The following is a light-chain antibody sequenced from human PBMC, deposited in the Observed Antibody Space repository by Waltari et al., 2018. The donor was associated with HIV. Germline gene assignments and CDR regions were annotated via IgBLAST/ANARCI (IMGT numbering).Light chain of an antibody. V-gene: IGKV3-15*01. CDR3: QQYNNWPPWT. CDR1: QSVSSN. Sequence: EIVMTQSAATLSVSPGERATHSCRASQSVSSNLAWYQQKPGQPPRLLIYGASTRATDIPARFSGSGSGTEFTLTISSLQSEDFAVYYCQQYNNWPPWTFGQGTKVESK. CDR2: GAS. J-gene: IGKJ1*01.